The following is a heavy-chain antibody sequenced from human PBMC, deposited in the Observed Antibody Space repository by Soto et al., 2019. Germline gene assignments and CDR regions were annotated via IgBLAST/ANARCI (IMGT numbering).Heavy chain of an antibody. CDR2: ISGSGGST. D-gene: IGHD6-19*01. J-gene: IGHJ4*02. V-gene: IGHV3-23*01. CDR3: TKDDSSSGRAPACDY. CDR1: GFTFSTYA. Sequence: GGSLRLSCAASGFTFSTYAMSWFRQAPGKGLEWVSAISGSGGSTYYADSVKGRFTISRDNSKNTLYLQMNSLRAEDTAVYYCTKDDSSSGRAPACDYWGQGTLVTVSS.